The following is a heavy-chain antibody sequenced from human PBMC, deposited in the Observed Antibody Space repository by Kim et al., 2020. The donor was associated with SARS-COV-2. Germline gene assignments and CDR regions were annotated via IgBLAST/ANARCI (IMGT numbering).Heavy chain of an antibody. CDR3: AKDRATPAFDF. CDR2: ISGSGDST. Sequence: GGSLRLFCAASGFTFSSYAMNWVRQAPGQGLEWVSVISGSGDSTYYADSVKGRFTISRDNSKNTLYLQMNSLRAEDTAVYYCAKDRATPAFDFWGQGTLVTVTS. V-gene: IGHV3-23*01. J-gene: IGHJ4*02. CDR1: GFTFSSYA. D-gene: IGHD5-12*01.